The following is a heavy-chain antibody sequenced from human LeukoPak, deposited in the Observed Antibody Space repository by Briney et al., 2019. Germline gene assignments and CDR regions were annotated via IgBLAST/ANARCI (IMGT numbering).Heavy chain of an antibody. CDR2: ISSSGSTI. Sequence: GGSLRLSCAASGFTFSSYAMSWIRQAPGKGLEWVSYISSSGSTIYYADSVKGRFTISRDNAKNSLYLQMNSLRAEDTAVYYCAREAYGDYECFAFDIWGQGTMVTVPS. CDR1: GFTFSSYA. CDR3: AREAYGDYECFAFDI. J-gene: IGHJ3*02. D-gene: IGHD4-17*01. V-gene: IGHV3-11*01.